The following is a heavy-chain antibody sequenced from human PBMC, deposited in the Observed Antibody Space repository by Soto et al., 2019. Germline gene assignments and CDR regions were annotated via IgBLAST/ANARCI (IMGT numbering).Heavy chain of an antibody. J-gene: IGHJ6*04. CDR2: ISYDGSNK. D-gene: IGHD3-22*01. Sequence: QVQLVESGGGVVQPGRSLRLSCAASGFTFSSYGMHWVRQAPGKGLAWVAVISYDGSNKYYADSVKGRFTISRDNSKNTLDLQMNSLRAEDTAVYYCAKDTMMALYYYYGMDVCGKGTTVTVSS. CDR3: AKDTMMALYYYYGMDV. CDR1: GFTFSSYG. V-gene: IGHV3-30*18.